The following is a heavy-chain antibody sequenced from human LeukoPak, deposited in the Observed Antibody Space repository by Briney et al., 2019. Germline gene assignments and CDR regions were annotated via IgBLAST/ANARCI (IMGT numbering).Heavy chain of an antibody. CDR2: INHSGST. V-gene: IGHV4-34*01. J-gene: IGHJ5*02. CDR3: ARASGYCSSTSCYGVFHRNWFDP. CDR1: GGSFSGYY. D-gene: IGHD2-2*01. Sequence: ASETLSLTCAVYGGSFSGYYWSWIRQPPGKGLEWIGEINHSGSTNYNPSLKSRVTISVDASKNQFSLKLSSVTAADTAVYYCARASGYCSSTSCYGVFHRNWFDPWAREPWSPSPQ.